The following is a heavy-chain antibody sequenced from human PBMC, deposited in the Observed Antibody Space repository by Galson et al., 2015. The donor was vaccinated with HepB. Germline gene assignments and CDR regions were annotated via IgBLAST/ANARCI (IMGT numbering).Heavy chain of an antibody. CDR1: GYTFTSYG. CDR2: ISDXNGNT. D-gene: IGHD5-18*01. V-gene: IGHV1-18*01. CDR3: ARDHGSRXGXDP. Sequence: SVKVSCKASGYTFTSYGIRWXRQAPGQGLEXXGWISDXNGNTNYAQKLQGSVTMTTDTSTSTAYMELRSLRSDDTAVYXCARDHGSRXGXDPWGQGTLVTVSS. J-gene: IGHJ5*02.